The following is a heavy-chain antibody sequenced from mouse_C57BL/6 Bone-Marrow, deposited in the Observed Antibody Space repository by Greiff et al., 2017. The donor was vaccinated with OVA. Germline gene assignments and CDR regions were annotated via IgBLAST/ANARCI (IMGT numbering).Heavy chain of an antibody. CDR2: ISDGGSYT. CDR1: GFTFSSYA. Sequence: EVQGVESGGGLVKPGGSLKLSCAASGFTFSSYAMSWVRQTPEKRLEWVATISDGGSYTYYPDNVKGRFTISRDNAKNNLYLQMSHLKSEDTAMYYCANPWEIRSMDYWGQGTSVTVSS. V-gene: IGHV5-4*01. J-gene: IGHJ4*01. D-gene: IGHD4-1*01. CDR3: ANPWEIRSMDY.